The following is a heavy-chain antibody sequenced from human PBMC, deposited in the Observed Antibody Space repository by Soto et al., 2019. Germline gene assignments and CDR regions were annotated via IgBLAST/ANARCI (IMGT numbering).Heavy chain of an antibody. D-gene: IGHD2-2*01. V-gene: IGHV3-21*01. CDR1: GFTFSSYS. CDR2: ISSSGSYI. CDR3: ASRGYCSSTSCYETFGNY. Sequence: EVQLVESGGGLVKPGGSLRLSCAATGFTFSSYSMIWVRQAPGKGLEWVSSISSSGSYIYYADSVKGRFTISRDNARNSLYLQMNRLRAEDTAVYYCASRGYCSSTSCYETFGNYWGQGTLITVSS. J-gene: IGHJ4*02.